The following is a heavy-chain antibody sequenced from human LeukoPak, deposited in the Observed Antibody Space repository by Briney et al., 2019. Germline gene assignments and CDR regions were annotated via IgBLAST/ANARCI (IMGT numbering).Heavy chain of an antibody. J-gene: IGHJ6*02. V-gene: IGHV4-4*07. CDR3: AGDQLRLYYYYGMDV. CDR2: IYTSGST. Sequence: SETLSLTCTVSGRSISSYYWSWIRQPAGKGLEWIGRIYTSGSTNYNPSLKSRVTMSVDTSKNQFSLKLSSVTAADTAVYYCAGDQLRLYYYYGMDVWGQGTTVTVSS. D-gene: IGHD2-2*01. CDR1: GRSISSYY.